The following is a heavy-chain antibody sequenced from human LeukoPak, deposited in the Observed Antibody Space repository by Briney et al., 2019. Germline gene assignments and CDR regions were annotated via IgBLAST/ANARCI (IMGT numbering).Heavy chain of an antibody. CDR3: AVAYSSVWHAEDFHL. Sequence: PGGSLTLSCAPSRFTFSNYEMNWVRPPPGKGREWISYISNGGNTMYYPDSVKGRFTIARDDAKKARYLQMSGLRGEDTAVYYCAVAYSSVWHAEDFHLWGQGTLVTVSS. CDR2: ISNGGNTM. CDR1: RFTFSNYE. V-gene: IGHV3-48*03. J-gene: IGHJ1*01. D-gene: IGHD6-19*01.